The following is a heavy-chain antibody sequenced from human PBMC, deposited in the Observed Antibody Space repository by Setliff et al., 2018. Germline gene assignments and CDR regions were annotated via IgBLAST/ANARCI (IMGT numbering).Heavy chain of an antibody. CDR2: IIPLFGTT. Sequence: SVKVSCKASGGTFSNIGISWVRQAPGQGLEWMGGIIPLFGTTDYAQKFQGRVTITTDASTNTAYMELRSLGSDDTAVYYCATFRGYTYGYDYWGQGTLVTVSS. J-gene: IGHJ4*02. CDR3: ATFRGYTYGYDY. V-gene: IGHV1-69*05. D-gene: IGHD5-18*01. CDR1: GGTFSNIG.